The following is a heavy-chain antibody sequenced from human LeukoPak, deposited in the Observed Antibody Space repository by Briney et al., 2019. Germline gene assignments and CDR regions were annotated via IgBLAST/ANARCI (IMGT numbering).Heavy chain of an antibody. CDR1: GGSISSYY. J-gene: IGHJ4*02. D-gene: IGHD2-2*01. CDR3: ARGPSVVFYSDY. V-gene: IGHV4-59*01. CDR2: IYYSGST. Sequence: PSETLSLTCTVSGGSISSYYWSWIRQPPGKGLEWIGYIYYSGSTNYNPSLKSRVTISVDTSKNQFSLKLSSVTAADTAVYYCARGPSVVFYSDYWGQGTLVTVSS.